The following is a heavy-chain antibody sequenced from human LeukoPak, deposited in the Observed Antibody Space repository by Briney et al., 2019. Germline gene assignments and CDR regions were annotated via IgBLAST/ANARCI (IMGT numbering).Heavy chain of an antibody. CDR1: GFTFSSYW. Sequence: PGGSLRLSCAASGFTFSSYWMSWVRQAPGKGLEWEANIKQDGSEKYYVDSVKGRFTISRDNAKNSLYPQMNSLRAEDTAVYYCARDLAAAKRYGGTYWGQGTLVTVSS. CDR3: ARDLAAAKRYGGTY. V-gene: IGHV3-7*01. J-gene: IGHJ4*02. D-gene: IGHD6-13*01. CDR2: IKQDGSEK.